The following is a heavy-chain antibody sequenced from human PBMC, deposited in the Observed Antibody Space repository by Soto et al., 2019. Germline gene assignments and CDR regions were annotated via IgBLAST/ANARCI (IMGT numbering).Heavy chain of an antibody. V-gene: IGHV1-69*01. CDR1: GGTFSTHA. J-gene: IGHJ6*02. D-gene: IGHD3-3*01. CDR3: ARAAFRSGYYGYYYGMDV. CDR2: IIPTFGTP. Sequence: QVQLVQSGAEVKKPGSSVKVSCKASGGTFSTHAISWVRQAPGQGLEWLGGIIPTFGTPNYAQKFQGRVTVTADEYTSTAYMELSRLTSEDTAVYYCARAAFRSGYYGYYYGMDVWGQGTAVNV.